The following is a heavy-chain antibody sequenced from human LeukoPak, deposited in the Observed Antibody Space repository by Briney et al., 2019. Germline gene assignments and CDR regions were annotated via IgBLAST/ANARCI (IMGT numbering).Heavy chain of an antibody. CDR3: ARHTNDYGGYGDY. D-gene: IGHD4-23*01. CDR2: IYPGDSDT. Sequence: PGESLKISCKGSGYRFTSYWIGWVRHVPGKGLEWMGIIYPGDSDTRYSPSFQGQVTISADKSISAAYLQWSSLKASDTAMYYCARHTNDYGGYGDYSGQGTLVTVSS. CDR1: GYRFTSYW. J-gene: IGHJ4*02. V-gene: IGHV5-51*01.